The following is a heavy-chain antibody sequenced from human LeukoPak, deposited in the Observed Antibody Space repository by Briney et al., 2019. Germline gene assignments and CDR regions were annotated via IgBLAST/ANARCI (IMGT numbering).Heavy chain of an antibody. CDR2: ISGSGGST. Sequence: GGSLRLSCAASGFTFSSYAMSWVRQAPWKGLEWVSVISGSGGSTYYADSVKGRFTISRDNSKNTLYLQMNSLRAEDTAVYYCAKVYDFWSGYPDYWGQGTLVTVSS. CDR1: GFTFSSYA. J-gene: IGHJ4*02. CDR3: AKVYDFWSGYPDY. V-gene: IGHV3-23*01. D-gene: IGHD3-3*01.